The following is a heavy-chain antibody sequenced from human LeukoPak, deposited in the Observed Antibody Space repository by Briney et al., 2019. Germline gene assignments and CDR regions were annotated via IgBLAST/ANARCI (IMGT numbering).Heavy chain of an antibody. J-gene: IGHJ6*02. Sequence: PSETLSLTCTVSGGSISGYYWSWVRQPPGKGLKWIGYFHHSVGTNYNPSLRSRVTVSVDTSKIQFFLNLKSVTAADTAVYYCAGSNDYSNFRGAMDVWGQGTTVTVSS. D-gene: IGHD4-11*01. CDR3: AGSNDYSNFRGAMDV. CDR1: GGSISGYY. V-gene: IGHV4-59*12. CDR2: FHHSVGT.